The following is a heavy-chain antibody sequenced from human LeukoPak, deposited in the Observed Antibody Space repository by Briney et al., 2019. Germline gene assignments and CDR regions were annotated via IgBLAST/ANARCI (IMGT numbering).Heavy chain of an antibody. CDR3: ARDTESGSSH. D-gene: IGHD5-12*01. V-gene: IGHV3-11*01. CDR2: ISSRGTTK. Sequence: GGSLRLSCTASGFTFSDYYMSWVRQAPGKGLEWVSYISSRGTTKYYGDSVKGRVTISRDNAKNSLFLQVNSLRAEDTAVYYCARDTESGSSHWGQGTLVTVSS. J-gene: IGHJ4*02. CDR1: GFTFSDYY.